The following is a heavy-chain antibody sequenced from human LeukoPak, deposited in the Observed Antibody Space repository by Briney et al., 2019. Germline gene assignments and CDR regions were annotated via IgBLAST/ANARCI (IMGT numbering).Heavy chain of an antibody. CDR1: GFTFSSYG. CDR2: ISYDGSNK. Sequence: GGSLRLSCAASGFTFSSYGMHWVRQAPGKGLEWVAVISYDGSNKYYADSVKGRFTISRGNSKNTLYLQMNSLRAEDTAVYYCAKDQLTFGGVIAPDYWGQGTLVTVSS. J-gene: IGHJ4*02. D-gene: IGHD3-16*02. CDR3: AKDQLTFGGVIAPDY. V-gene: IGHV3-30*18.